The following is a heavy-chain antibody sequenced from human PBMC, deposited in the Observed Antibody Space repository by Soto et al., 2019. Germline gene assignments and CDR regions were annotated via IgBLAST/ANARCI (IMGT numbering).Heavy chain of an antibody. Sequence: QVQLVQSGAEVKKPGASVKVSCKASGYTFTSYDINWVRQATGQGLEWMGWMNPNSGNTGYAQKFQGRVTMTRNTSIRTADRELSSLRSEDTAVYYCARERGASSPFDYWGQGTLVTVSS. V-gene: IGHV1-8*01. CDR2: MNPNSGNT. J-gene: IGHJ4*02. D-gene: IGHD6-19*01. CDR1: GYTFTSYD. CDR3: ARERGASSPFDY.